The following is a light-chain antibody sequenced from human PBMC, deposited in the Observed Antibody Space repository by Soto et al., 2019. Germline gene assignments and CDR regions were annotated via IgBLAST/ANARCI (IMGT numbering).Light chain of an antibody. CDR3: QKYNTAPLT. CDR1: QGIGNY. J-gene: IGKJ1*01. Sequence: DIQVTQSPSSLSASAGDRVTITCRASQGIGNYLAWYQQKPGKVPEVLIYATSTLRSGVPVRFSGSGSGTDFTLTISRLQPEDVATYYCQKYNTAPLTFGQGTKVEIK. CDR2: ATS. V-gene: IGKV1-27*01.